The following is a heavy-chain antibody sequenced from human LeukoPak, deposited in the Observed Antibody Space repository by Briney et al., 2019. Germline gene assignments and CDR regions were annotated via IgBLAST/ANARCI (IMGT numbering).Heavy chain of an antibody. CDR1: GGTLSSYA. Sequence: ASVKVSCKASGGTLSSYAISWVRQAPGQGLEWMGGIIPIFGTANYAQKFQGRVTITTDESTSTAYMELSSLRSEDTAVYYCASVPSGYCSGGSCYYDYWGQGTLVTVSS. CDR2: IIPIFGTA. J-gene: IGHJ4*02. V-gene: IGHV1-69*05. CDR3: ASVPSGYCSGGSCYYDY. D-gene: IGHD2-15*01.